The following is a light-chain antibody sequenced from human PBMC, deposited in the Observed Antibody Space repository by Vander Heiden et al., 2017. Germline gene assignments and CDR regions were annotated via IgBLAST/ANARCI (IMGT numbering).Light chain of an antibody. Sequence: DIQMTQSPSSLSASVGDRVTITCRASQSISNYLNWYQQKPGKAPKLLIDAASSLESGVPSRFSGSGSGTDFTLTISSLQPEDFATYYCQQSYSTPLTFGGGTKVEIK. V-gene: IGKV1-39*01. CDR3: QQSYSTPLT. CDR2: AAS. CDR1: QSISNY. J-gene: IGKJ4*01.